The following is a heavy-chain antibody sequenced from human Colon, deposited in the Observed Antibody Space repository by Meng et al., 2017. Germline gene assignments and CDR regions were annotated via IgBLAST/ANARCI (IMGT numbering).Heavy chain of an antibody. V-gene: IGHV3-30*04. CDR2: VSYDGTNR. Sequence: GESLKISCAASGFTFRNFAIHWVRQAPGEGLEWVTFVSYDGTNRYADSVKGRFTISRDNSKNTLYLQMNSLRTEDTAVYYCARGNGSGAYLIDYWGQGTLVTVSS. CDR3: ARGNGSGAYLIDY. CDR1: GFTFRNFA. J-gene: IGHJ4*02. D-gene: IGHD3-10*01.